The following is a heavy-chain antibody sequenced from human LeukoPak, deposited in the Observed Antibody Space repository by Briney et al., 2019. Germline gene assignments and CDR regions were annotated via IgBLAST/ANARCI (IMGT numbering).Heavy chain of an antibody. V-gene: IGHV1-2*06. Sequence: ASVTVSCKASDYIFSGHFIHWVRQAPGQGLEWIGRIDPNSGGTSFAPKFQGRVTMTRDTSISTAYMEVTRLTSDDTAVYYCARRPPMSAADNWLDPWGQGTLVTVSS. J-gene: IGHJ5*02. CDR3: ARRPPMSAADNWLDP. D-gene: IGHD6-13*01. CDR2: IDPNSGGT. CDR1: DYIFSGHF.